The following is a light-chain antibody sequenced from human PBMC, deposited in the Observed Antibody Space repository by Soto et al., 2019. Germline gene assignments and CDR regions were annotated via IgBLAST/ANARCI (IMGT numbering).Light chain of an antibody. CDR3: QQYNDWPPIT. CDR1: QSVSSN. Sequence: ELVLTQSPVTLSVSPGEGATLSCRASQSVSSNLAWYQQKPGQAPRLLIYGASTRATGILARFSGSGSGTEFTLTLSSLQSEDFAVYYCQQYNDWPPITFGQGTRLEIK. J-gene: IGKJ5*01. V-gene: IGKV3-15*01. CDR2: GAS.